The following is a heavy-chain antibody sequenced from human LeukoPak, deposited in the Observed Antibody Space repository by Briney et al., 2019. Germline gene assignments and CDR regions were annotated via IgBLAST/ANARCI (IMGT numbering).Heavy chain of an antibody. J-gene: IGHJ4*02. D-gene: IGHD3-22*01. CDR2: IIPIFGIA. CDR1: GGTFSSYA. CDR3: ARAEYYDSSGYYRGWYFDY. Sequence: ASVKVSCKASGGTFSSYAISWVRQAPGQGLEWMGRIIPIFGIANYAQKFQGRATITADKSTSTAYMELSSLRSEDTAVYYCARAEYYDSSGYYRGWYFDYWGQGTLVTVSS. V-gene: IGHV1-69*04.